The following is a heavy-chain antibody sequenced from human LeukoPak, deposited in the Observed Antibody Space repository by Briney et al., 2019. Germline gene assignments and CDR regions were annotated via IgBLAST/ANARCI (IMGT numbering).Heavy chain of an antibody. CDR2: INYSGST. V-gene: IGHV4-39*01. J-gene: IGHJ5*02. CDR3: ARGDYIDYERWFDP. D-gene: IGHD5-12*01. Sequence: KPSETLSLTCTVPGGSISSTTHYWGWISQPPGKGLEWLGTINYSGSTYYNLSLKSRVTISVDTSKDQFSLKLTSVTAADTAVYYCARGDYIDYERWFDPWGQGTLVTVSS. CDR1: GGSISSTTHY.